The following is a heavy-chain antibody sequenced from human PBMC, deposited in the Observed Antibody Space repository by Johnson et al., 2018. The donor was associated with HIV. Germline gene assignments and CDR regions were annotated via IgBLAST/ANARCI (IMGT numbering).Heavy chain of an antibody. CDR1: GFTFYNYA. CDR2: INWHGGST. J-gene: IGHJ3*02. CDR3: AVMTEIVVVPAATSDDAFDI. V-gene: IGHV3-20*04. D-gene: IGHD2-2*01. Sequence: VQLVESGGGVVRPGGSLRLSCAASGFTFYNYAMSWVRQTPGKGLEWVSGINWHGGSTGYADSVKGRFTISRDNTKNSVYLQMNSLRAEDTAVYYCAVMTEIVVVPAATSDDAFDIWGQGTMVTVSS.